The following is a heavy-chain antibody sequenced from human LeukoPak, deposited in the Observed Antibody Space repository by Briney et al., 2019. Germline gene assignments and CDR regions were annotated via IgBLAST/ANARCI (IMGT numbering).Heavy chain of an antibody. V-gene: IGHV3-11*01. CDR3: ARVTKTVLYSSGWDWDYYYYYMDV. CDR1: GFTFSDYY. J-gene: IGHJ6*03. D-gene: IGHD6-19*01. Sequence: GGSLRLSCAASGFTFSDYYMSWIRQAPGKGLEWVSYISSSGSTIYYADSVKGRFTISRDNAKNSLYLQMNSLRAEDTAVYYCARVTKTVLYSSGWDWDYYYYYMDVWGKGTTVTVSS. CDR2: ISSSGSTI.